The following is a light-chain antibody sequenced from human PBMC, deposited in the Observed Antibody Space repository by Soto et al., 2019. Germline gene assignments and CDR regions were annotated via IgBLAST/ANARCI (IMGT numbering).Light chain of an antibody. CDR1: QTISNW. Sequence: DIQMTQSPSTLSASVGDRVTITCRASQTISNWLAWYQQKPGKAPKVLIYDASTLDGGVPSRFSGRRSGTDFTLTISSLQPSDFATYYWQQYNTYPLTFGGGTKVEI. V-gene: IGKV1-5*01. CDR3: QQYNTYPLT. CDR2: DAS. J-gene: IGKJ4*01.